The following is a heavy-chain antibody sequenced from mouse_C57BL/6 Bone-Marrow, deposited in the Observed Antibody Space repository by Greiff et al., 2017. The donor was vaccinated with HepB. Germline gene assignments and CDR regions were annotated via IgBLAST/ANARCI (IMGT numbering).Heavy chain of an antibody. CDR1: GYTFTSYG. CDR3: ARRDYGSSYNWYFDV. D-gene: IGHD1-1*01. V-gene: IGHV1-81*01. Sequence: VQLQQSGAELARPGASVKLSCKASGYTFTSYGISWVKQRTGQGLEWIGEIYPRSGNTYYNEKFKGKATLTADKSSSTAYMELRSLTSEDSAVYFCARRDYGSSYNWYFDVWGTGTTVTVSS. CDR2: IYPRSGNT. J-gene: IGHJ1*03.